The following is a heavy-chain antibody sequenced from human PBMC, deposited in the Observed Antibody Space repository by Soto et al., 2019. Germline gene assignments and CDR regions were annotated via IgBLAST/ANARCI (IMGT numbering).Heavy chain of an antibody. CDR3: ARIIAAAGGRRYFDL. CDR2: INSSSSYT. Sequence: QVPLVESGGGLVQPGGSLRLSCAASGFTFSDYYMSWIRQAPGKGLGWISYINSSSSYTNYADSVKGRFTISRDNAKNSLYLQMNSLRAEDTAVYYCARIIAAAGGRRYFDLWGRGTLVTVSS. V-gene: IGHV3-11*05. D-gene: IGHD6-13*01. CDR1: GFTFSDYY. J-gene: IGHJ2*01.